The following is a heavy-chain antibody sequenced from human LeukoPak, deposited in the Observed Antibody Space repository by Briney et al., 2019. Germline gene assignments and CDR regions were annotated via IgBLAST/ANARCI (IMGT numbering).Heavy chain of an antibody. Sequence: PSETLSLTCAVYGGSFGGYYWSWIRQPPGKGLEWIGEINHRGSTNYNPSLKSRVTISIDRSKNHFSLKLSSVTAADTAVYYCARDVGPWNRAGYYYYYYGMDVWGQGTTVTVSS. V-gene: IGHV4-34*01. J-gene: IGHJ6*02. D-gene: IGHD1-1*01. CDR2: INHRGST. CDR1: GGSFGGYY. CDR3: ARDVGPWNRAGYYYYYYGMDV.